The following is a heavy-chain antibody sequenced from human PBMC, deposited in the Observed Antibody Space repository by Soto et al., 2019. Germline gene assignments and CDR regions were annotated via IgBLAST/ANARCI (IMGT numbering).Heavy chain of an antibody. V-gene: IGHV5-51*01. CDR2: IYPGDSDT. CDR1: GYSFTSYW. CDR3: ERHSEAAAGFYYFYYGMDV. J-gene: IGHJ6*02. D-gene: IGHD6-13*01. Sequence: PGESLKISCKGSGYSFTSYWIGWVRQMPGKGLEWMGIIYPGDSDTRYSPSFQGQVTISADKSISTAYLQWSSLKASDTAMYYCERHSEAAAGFYYFYYGMDVWGQGTTVTVSS.